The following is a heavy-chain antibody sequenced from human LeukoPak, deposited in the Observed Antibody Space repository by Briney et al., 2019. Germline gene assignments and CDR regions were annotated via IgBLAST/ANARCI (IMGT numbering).Heavy chain of an antibody. V-gene: IGHV3-21*01. J-gene: IGHJ6*02. CDR3: ARDGSGPNMQRYYYGMDV. CDR2: ISSSSSYI. Sequence: GGSLRLSCAASGFTFSSYSMNWVRQAPGKGLEWVSSISSSSSYIYYADSVKGRFTISRDNAKNSLYLQMNSLRAEDTAVYYCARDGSGPNMQRYYYGMDVWGQGTTVTVSS. D-gene: IGHD6-25*01. CDR1: GFTFSSYS.